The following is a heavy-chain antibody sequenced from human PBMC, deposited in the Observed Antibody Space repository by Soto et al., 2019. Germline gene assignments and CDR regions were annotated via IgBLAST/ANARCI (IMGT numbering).Heavy chain of an antibody. Sequence: ASVKVSCKASGFTFTSSAVQWVRQARGQRLEWIGWIVVGSGNTNYAQKFQERVTITRDMSTSTAYMELSSLRSEDTAVYYCAADSPYPYYDILTGYSQYYYYYGMDVWGQGTTVTV. J-gene: IGHJ6*02. CDR2: IVVGSGNT. CDR1: GFTFTSSA. V-gene: IGHV1-58*01. D-gene: IGHD3-9*01. CDR3: AADSPYPYYDILTGYSQYYYYYGMDV.